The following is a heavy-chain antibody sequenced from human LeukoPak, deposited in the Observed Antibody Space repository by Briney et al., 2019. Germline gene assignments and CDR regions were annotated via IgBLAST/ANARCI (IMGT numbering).Heavy chain of an antibody. J-gene: IGHJ4*02. V-gene: IGHV3-23*01. CDR1: GFTFSNYG. CDR2: SGGASST. CDR3: AKDISRAPLSNVFDY. Sequence: GRSLRLSCAASGFTFSNYGMHWVRQAPGEGLEWVSSGGASSTYYADSVKGRFTISRDNSKNTLYLQMNSLRAEDTALYYCAKDISRAPLSNVFDYWGQGTLVTVSS. D-gene: IGHD4-11*01.